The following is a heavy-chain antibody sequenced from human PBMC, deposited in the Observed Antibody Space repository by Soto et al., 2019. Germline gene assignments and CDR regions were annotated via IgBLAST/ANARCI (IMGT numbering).Heavy chain of an antibody. J-gene: IGHJ5*02. D-gene: IGHD6-13*01. CDR2: INAGNGNT. CDR3: ATLVVGYFFDP. V-gene: IGHV1-3*01. CDR1: GYTFTSYA. Sequence: GASVKVSCKASGYTFTSYAMHWARQAPGQRLEWMGWINAGNGNTKYSQKFQGRVTITRDTSASTAYMELSSLRSEDTAVYYCATLVVGYFFDPWGQGTLVTVSS.